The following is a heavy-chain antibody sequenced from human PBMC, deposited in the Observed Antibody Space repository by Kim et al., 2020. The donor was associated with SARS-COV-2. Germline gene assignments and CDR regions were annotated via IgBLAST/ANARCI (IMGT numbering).Heavy chain of an antibody. J-gene: IGHJ4*01. CDR3: AVLDSRPHGSTGY. Sequence: VDTVKCRFTISRDNATTELYLQMNGLRAEDTALYYCAVLDSRPHGSTGYWGQGTLVTVSS. D-gene: IGHD3-10*01. V-gene: IGHV3-7*01.